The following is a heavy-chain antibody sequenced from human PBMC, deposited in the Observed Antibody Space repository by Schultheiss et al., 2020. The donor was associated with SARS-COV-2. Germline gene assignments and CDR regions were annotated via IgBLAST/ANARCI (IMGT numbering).Heavy chain of an antibody. D-gene: IGHD1/OR15-1a*01. V-gene: IGHV3-21*05. CDR1: GFPLSSYA. CDR3: ARVVGYGNNAGEVGYAMDD. J-gene: IGHJ6*02. Sequence: GESLKISCEASGFPLSSYAMSWIRQAPGKGLEWVSYISSGGSYIYYADSVKGRFTISRDNAKNSLDLQMSSLRAEDTAVYYCARVVGYGNNAGEVGYAMDDWGQGTTVTVSS. CDR2: ISSGGSYI.